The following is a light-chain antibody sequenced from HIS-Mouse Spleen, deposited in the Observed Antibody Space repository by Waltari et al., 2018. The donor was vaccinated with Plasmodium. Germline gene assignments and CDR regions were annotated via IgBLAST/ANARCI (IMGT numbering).Light chain of an antibody. V-gene: IGLV3-1*01. CDR3: QAWDSSTDYV. CDR2: QDS. J-gene: IGLJ1*01. Sequence: SYELTQPPSVSVSPGQTASITCSGDKSGDKYACWYQQKPGQSPVLVIYQDSKRPSGIPERLAGSSSGNTATLTISGTQAMDEADYYCQAWDSSTDYVFGTGTKVTVL. CDR1: KSGDKY.